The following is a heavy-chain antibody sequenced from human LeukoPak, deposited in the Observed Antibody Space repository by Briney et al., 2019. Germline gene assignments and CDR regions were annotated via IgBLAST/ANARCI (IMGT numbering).Heavy chain of an antibody. CDR2: ISYDGSDK. Sequence: GGSLRLSCAASRFTFSSYGMHWVRQAPGKGLEWVAVISYDGSDKYYADSVKGRFTISRDNSKNTLYVQMNSLRAEDTAVYYCAKAGYGGNSGYFDLRGRGTLVTVSS. J-gene: IGHJ2*01. CDR1: RFTFSSYG. V-gene: IGHV3-30*18. D-gene: IGHD4-23*01. CDR3: AKAGYGGNSGYFDL.